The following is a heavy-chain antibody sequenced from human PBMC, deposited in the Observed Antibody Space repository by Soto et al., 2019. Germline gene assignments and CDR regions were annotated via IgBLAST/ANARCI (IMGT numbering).Heavy chain of an antibody. CDR2: INHSGST. Sequence: LSLTCAVYGGSFSGYYWSWIREPPGKGLEWIGEINHSGSTNYNPSLKSRVTISVDTSKNQFSLKLSSVTAADTAVYYCARSYYYDSSGYCFFDYWGQGTMVTVYS. CDR3: ARSYYYDSSGYCFFDY. J-gene: IGHJ4*02. V-gene: IGHV4-34*01. D-gene: IGHD3-22*01. CDR1: GGSFSGYY.